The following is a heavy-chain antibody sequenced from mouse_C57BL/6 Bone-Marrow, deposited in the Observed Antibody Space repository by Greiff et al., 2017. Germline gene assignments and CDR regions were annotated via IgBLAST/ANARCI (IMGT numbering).Heavy chain of an antibody. D-gene: IGHD1-1*01. Sequence: EVKLVESGEGLVKPGGSLKLSCAASGFTFSSYAMSWVRQTPEKRLEWVAYISSGGDYIYYADTVKGRFTISRDNARNTLYLQMSSLKSEDTAMYYCTRDHYGSGYEGYFDYWGQGTTLTVSS. CDR2: ISSGGDYI. V-gene: IGHV5-9-1*02. J-gene: IGHJ2*01. CDR3: TRDHYGSGYEGYFDY. CDR1: GFTFSSYA.